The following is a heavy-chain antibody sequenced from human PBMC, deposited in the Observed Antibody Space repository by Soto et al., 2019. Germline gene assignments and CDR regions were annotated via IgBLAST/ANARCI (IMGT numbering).Heavy chain of an antibody. J-gene: IGHJ6*02. CDR3: ARRWGSGAPYYYYGMEV. V-gene: IGHV5-51*01. CDR1: GYRFTNYC. D-gene: IGHD1-26*01. CDR2: IYPADSAT. Sequence: GESLKICYKGSGYRFTNYCVGCVRQIPGKGLEWMGVIYPADSATRYSPSFQGHVTISVDKSLNTAYLQWNSLKASDTAVYYCARRWGSGAPYYYYGMEVWGQGTTVTGSS.